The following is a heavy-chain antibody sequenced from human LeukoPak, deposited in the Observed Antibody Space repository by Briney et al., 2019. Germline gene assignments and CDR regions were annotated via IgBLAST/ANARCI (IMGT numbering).Heavy chain of an antibody. CDR2: MNPNSGNT. CDR3: ARSSGRRYGMDV. V-gene: IGHV1-8*02. J-gene: IGHJ6*02. CDR1: GYTFTSYY. Sequence: ASVKVSCKASGYTFTSYYMHWVRQAPGQGLEWMGWMNPNSGNTGYAQKFQGRVTMTRNTSISTAYMELSSLRSEDTAVYYCARSSGRRYGMDVWGQGTTVTVSS. D-gene: IGHD3-10*01.